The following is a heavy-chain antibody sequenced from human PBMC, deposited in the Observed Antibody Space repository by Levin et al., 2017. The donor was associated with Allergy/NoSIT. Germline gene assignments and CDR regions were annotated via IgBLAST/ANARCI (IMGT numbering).Heavy chain of an antibody. CDR2: ISAYNGNT. CDR1: GYTFTSYG. CDR3: ARDAEGGGYSGYDWEDTAMVPGFDY. J-gene: IGHJ4*02. D-gene: IGHD5-12*01. Sequence: GESLKISCKASGYTFTSYGISWVRQAPGQGLEWMGWISAYNGNTNYAQKLQGRVTMTTDTSTSTAYMELRSLRSDDTAVYYCARDAEGGGYSGYDWEDTAMVPGFDYWGQGTLVTVSS. V-gene: IGHV1-18*01.